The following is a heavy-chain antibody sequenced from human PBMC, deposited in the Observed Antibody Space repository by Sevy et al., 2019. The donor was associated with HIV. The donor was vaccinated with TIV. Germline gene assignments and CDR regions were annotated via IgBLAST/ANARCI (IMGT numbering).Heavy chain of an antibody. CDR2: ISASGDTT. CDR1: GFTFSTYA. CDR3: TNHYDTGGRLDYFDY. J-gene: IGHJ4*02. V-gene: IGHV3-23*01. Sequence: GGSLRLSCAASGFTFSTYAMSWVRQAPGKGLEWVSAISASGDTTYYADSVKGRFTISRDKSESTLYLQMNSLRAEDTAIDYCTNHYDTGGRLDYFDYWGQGTLVTVSS. D-gene: IGHD3-22*01.